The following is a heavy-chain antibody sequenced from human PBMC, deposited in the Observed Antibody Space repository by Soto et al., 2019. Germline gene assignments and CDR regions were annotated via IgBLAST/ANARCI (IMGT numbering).Heavy chain of an antibody. CDR3: ARDQYYYGSGSSLGGTDY. Sequence: ASVKVSCKASGYTFTSYDINWVRQATGQGLEWMGWMNPNSGNTGYAQKFQGRVTMTRNTSISTAYMELSSLRSEGTAVYYCARDQYYYGSGSSLGGTDYWGQGTLVTVSS. CDR1: GYTFTSYD. CDR2: MNPNSGNT. V-gene: IGHV1-8*01. J-gene: IGHJ4*02. D-gene: IGHD3-10*01.